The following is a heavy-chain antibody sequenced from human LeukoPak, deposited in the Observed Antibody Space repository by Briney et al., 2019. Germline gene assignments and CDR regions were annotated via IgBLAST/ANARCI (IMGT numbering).Heavy chain of an antibody. Sequence: GGSLRLSCAASGFTFSNAWMSWVRQAPGKGLEWVGRIKSKTDGGTTDYAAPVKGRFTISRDDSKNTLYLQMTSLKTEDTAVYYCTTDPPSSLGAAAGRAWFDPWGQGTLVTVSS. CDR2: IKSKTDGGTT. CDR1: GFTFSNAW. D-gene: IGHD6-13*01. J-gene: IGHJ5*02. CDR3: TTDPPSSLGAAAGRAWFDP. V-gene: IGHV3-15*01.